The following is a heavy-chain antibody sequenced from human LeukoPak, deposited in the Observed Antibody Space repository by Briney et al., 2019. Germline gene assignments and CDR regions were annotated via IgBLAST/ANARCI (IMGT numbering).Heavy chain of an antibody. D-gene: IGHD2-15*01. J-gene: IGHJ4*02. CDR2: LTPSGGSG. Sequence: GGSLRLSCVASGFTFSAYAMSWVRQAPGEGPEWVSTLTPSGGSGYYADSVKGRFTISRDNSKNTLFLQMDSLSAEDTAVYYCATQPSGGWFYFDSWGQGTLVTVSS. CDR1: GFTFSAYA. CDR3: ATQPSGGWFYFDS. V-gene: IGHV3-23*01.